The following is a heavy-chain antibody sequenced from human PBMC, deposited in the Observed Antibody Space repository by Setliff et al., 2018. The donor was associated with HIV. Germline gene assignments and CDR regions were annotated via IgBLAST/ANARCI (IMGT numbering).Heavy chain of an antibody. J-gene: IGHJ4*02. Sequence: GESLKISCKGSGYSFTNYWIGWVRQMPGKGLEWMGIIGPGDSDTRYSPSFQGQVTISADKSISTAYLQWSNLKASDSAMYYCARTSGARTTDYWGQGTLVTVSS. CDR2: IGPGDSDT. D-gene: IGHD1-1*01. V-gene: IGHV5-51*01. CDR1: GYSFTNYW. CDR3: ARTSGARTTDY.